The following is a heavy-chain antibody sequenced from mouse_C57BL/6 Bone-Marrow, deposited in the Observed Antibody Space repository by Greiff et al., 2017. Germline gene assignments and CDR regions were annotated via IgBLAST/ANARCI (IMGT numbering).Heavy chain of an antibody. CDR2: IDPSDSYT. V-gene: IGHV1-50*01. CDR1: GYTFTSYW. D-gene: IGHD2-12*01. J-gene: IGHJ3*01. Sequence: QVQLQQPGAELVKPGASVKLSCKASGYTFTSYWMQWVKQRPGQGLEWIGEIDPSDSYTNYNQKFKGKATLTVDTSSSTAYMQLRSLTSEDSAVYYCARLGPYDGFAYWGQGTLVTVSA. CDR3: ARLGPYDGFAY.